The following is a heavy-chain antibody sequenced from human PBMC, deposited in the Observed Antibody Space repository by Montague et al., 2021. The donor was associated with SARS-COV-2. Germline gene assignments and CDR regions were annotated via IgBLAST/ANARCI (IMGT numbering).Heavy chain of an antibody. CDR1: GGSFSGYY. D-gene: IGHD2-2*01. Sequence: SETLSLTCAVHGGSFSGYYWSWIRQPPGKGLEWIGEINHSGSTNYNPSLKSRVTISVDTSKNQFPLKLSSVTAADTAVYYCARARQDVVVPALGIGAYYYYYYMDVWGKGTTVTVSS. V-gene: IGHV4-34*01. CDR2: INHSGST. CDR3: ARARQDVVVPALGIGAYYYYYYMDV. J-gene: IGHJ6*03.